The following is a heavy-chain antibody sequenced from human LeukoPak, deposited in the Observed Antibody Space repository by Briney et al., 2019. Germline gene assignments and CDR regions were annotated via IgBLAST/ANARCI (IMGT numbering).Heavy chain of an antibody. D-gene: IGHD4-11*01. CDR3: ARVATVHYYYYYMDV. Sequence: ASVKVSCKASGYTFTSYYMHWVRQAPGQGLEWMGWISAYNGNTNYAQKLQGRVTMTTDTSTSTAYMELRSLRSDDTAVYYCARVATVHYYYYYMDVWGKGTTVTISS. CDR1: GYTFTSYY. V-gene: IGHV1-18*04. J-gene: IGHJ6*03. CDR2: ISAYNGNT.